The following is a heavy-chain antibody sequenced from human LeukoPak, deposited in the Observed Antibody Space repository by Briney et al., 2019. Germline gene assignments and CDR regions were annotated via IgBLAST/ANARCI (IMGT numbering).Heavy chain of an antibody. CDR3: ARDPYYYDSSGYYNWFDP. V-gene: IGHV3-48*04. D-gene: IGHD3-22*01. CDR2: ISSSSSTI. Sequence: GGSLRLSCAASGFTFSSYSMNWVRQAPGKGLEWVSYISSSSSTIYYADSVKGRFTISRDNAKNSLYLQMNSLRAEDTAVYYCARDPYYYDSSGYYNWFDPWGQGTLVTVSS. J-gene: IGHJ5*02. CDR1: GFTFSSYS.